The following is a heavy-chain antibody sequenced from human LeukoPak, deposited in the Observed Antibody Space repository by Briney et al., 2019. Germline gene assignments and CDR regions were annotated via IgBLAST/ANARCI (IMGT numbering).Heavy chain of an antibody. CDR3: ASQHWGSNYFDY. CDR1: TGSIDTVY. D-gene: IGHD7-27*01. CDR2: IYFSGIT. V-gene: IGHV4-59*08. J-gene: IGHJ4*02. Sequence: SETLSLTXTVSTGSIDTVYWSWIRQTPGKGLEWIGYIYFSGITSYNPSLKSRVTISIDTSKNQFSLKVTSVTAADTAVYYCASQHWGSNYFDYWGQGTPVTVSS.